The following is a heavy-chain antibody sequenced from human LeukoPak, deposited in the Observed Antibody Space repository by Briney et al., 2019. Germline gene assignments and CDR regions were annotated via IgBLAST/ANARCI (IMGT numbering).Heavy chain of an antibody. CDR2: IYHSGST. Sequence: TLSPTCAVSGGSISSGGYSWSWIRQPPGKGLEWIGYIYHSGSTYYNPSLKSRVTISVDRSKNQFSLKLSSVTAADTAVYYCARQVVPAAGWFDPWGQGTLVTVSS. CDR1: GGSISSGGYS. V-gene: IGHV4-30-2*01. D-gene: IGHD2-2*01. CDR3: ARQVVPAAGWFDP. J-gene: IGHJ5*02.